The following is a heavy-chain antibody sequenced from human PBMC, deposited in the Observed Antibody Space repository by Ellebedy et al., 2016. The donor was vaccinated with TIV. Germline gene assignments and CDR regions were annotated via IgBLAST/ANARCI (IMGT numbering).Heavy chain of an antibody. D-gene: IGHD2-8*01. J-gene: IGHJ4*02. V-gene: IGHV1-18*04. Sequence: AASVKVSCKASGFTFNSHGLAWVRQAPGLGLEWMGWINAYDGITNYAEKFQGRVTMTTDTLTSTAYLDLRDLTSDDTAIYYCARGDRLQTWSKHLDDWGQGTMVTVTS. CDR3: ARGDRLQTWSKHLDD. CDR2: INAYDGIT. CDR1: GFTFNSHG.